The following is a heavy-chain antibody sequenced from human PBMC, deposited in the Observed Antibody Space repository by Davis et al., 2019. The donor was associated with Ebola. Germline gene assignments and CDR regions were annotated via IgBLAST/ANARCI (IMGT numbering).Heavy chain of an antibody. CDR1: GYTFISYG. V-gene: IGHV1-8*02. CDR2: MNPNSGNT. CDR3: AREIKRAVQGSFFEN. J-gene: IGHJ4*02. Sequence: ASVKVSCKASGYTFISYGISWVRQAPGQGLEWMGWMNPNSGNTGYAQKFQGRVTMTRNTSINTAYMQLSSLRSEDSAVYYCAREIKRAVQGSFFENWGQGTLVTVSS. D-gene: IGHD3-16*02.